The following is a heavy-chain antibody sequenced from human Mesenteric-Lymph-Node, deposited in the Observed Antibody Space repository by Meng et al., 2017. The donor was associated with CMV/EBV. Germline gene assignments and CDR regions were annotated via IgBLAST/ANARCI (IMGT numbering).Heavy chain of an antibody. Sequence: ASVKVSCKASGYTFTGYYMHWVRQAPGQGLEWMGWITPNSAATNYAQNFQGRVTMTRDTSSNTAYMELTGLRSADTAVYYCARRRDSNNWYAGFDPWGQGTLVTVSS. D-gene: IGHD6-13*01. V-gene: IGHV1-2*02. CDR2: ITPNSAAT. J-gene: IGHJ5*02. CDR3: ARRRDSNNWYAGFDP. CDR1: GYTFTGYY.